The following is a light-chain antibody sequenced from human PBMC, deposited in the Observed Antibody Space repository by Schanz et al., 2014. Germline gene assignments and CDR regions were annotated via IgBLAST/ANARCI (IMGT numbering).Light chain of an antibody. CDR2: EVN. V-gene: IGLV2-14*02. CDR1: HGDVGKYRL. J-gene: IGLJ2*01. CDR3: SSYTSSGTPVV. Sequence: QSALTQPASVSGSPGQSITISCTGTHGDVGKYRLVSWYQQHPGKVPKVIIYEVNKRPSGVSDRFSGSKSGDTASLTISGLQAEDEAEYYCSSYTSSGTPVVFGGGTKLTVL.